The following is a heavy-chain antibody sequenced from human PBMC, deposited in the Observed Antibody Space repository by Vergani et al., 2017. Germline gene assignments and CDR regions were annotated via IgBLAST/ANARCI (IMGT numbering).Heavy chain of an antibody. D-gene: IGHD6-19*01. CDR3: ARGKSSGWRFGWYFDY. Sequence: QVQLVQSGAEVKKPGASVKVSCKASGYTFTSYAMHWVRQAPGQRLEWMGWINAGNGNTKYSQKFQGSVTITRDTSASTAYMELSSLRSEDTDVYYCARGKSSGWRFGWYFDYWGQGTLVTVSS. J-gene: IGHJ4*02. V-gene: IGHV1-3*01. CDR2: INAGNGNT. CDR1: GYTFTSYA.